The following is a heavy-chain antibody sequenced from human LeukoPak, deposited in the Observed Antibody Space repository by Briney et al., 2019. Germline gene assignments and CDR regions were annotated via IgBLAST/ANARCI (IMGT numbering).Heavy chain of an antibody. Sequence: GSLRLSCSASGFTFSNYGMHWVRQAPGKGLEYVSAISSNGGSTYYADSVKGRFTISRDNSKNTLYLQMSSLRADDTAVYYCVKDLLAVAGTHWGQGTLVTVSS. J-gene: IGHJ4*02. V-gene: IGHV3-64D*06. CDR3: VKDLLAVAGTH. CDR1: GFTFSNYG. D-gene: IGHD6-19*01. CDR2: ISSNGGST.